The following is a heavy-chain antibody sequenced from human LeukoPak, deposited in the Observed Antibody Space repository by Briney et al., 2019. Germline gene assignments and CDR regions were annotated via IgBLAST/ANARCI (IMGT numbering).Heavy chain of an antibody. CDR3: ASEGYYYYYMDV. J-gene: IGHJ6*03. CDR2: ISGSGGST. Sequence: GGSLRLSCAASGFTFSGYAMSWVRQAPGKGLEWVSAISGSGGSTYYADSVKGRFTISRDNSKNTLYLQMNSLRAEDTAVYYCASEGYYYYYMDVWGKGTTVTVSS. V-gene: IGHV3-23*01. CDR1: GFTFSGYA.